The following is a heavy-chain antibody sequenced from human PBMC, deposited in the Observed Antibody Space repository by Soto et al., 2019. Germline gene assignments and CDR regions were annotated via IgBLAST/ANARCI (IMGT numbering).Heavy chain of an antibody. CDR2: IASYNGNT. V-gene: IGHV1-18*04. CDR1: GYSFTSYS. CDR3: ARRGSSSSYAFDY. D-gene: IGHD6-6*01. Sequence: ASVKVSCKSSGYSFTSYSVVWVRQAPGQGLEWVGWIASYNGNTNYAQKVQDRVTMTTDTSTRTTYMELRDLRSDDTAVYYCARRGSSSSYAFDYWGQGTLVTVSS. J-gene: IGHJ4*02.